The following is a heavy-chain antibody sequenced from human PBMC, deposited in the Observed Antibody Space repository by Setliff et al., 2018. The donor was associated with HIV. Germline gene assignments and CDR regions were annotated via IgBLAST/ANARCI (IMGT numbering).Heavy chain of an antibody. Sequence: PSETLSLTCNVSGDSIKSSTYHWGWIRQSSGKGLEWIGSIHYSGSTYYNSSLRSRVTISVDTSKNQFSLNLSSMSAADTAVYVCSRLTRSGSNSYKGRFDPWGQGTLVTGSS. CDR1: GDSIKSSTYH. V-gene: IGHV4-39*01. CDR3: SRLTRSGSNSYKGRFDP. D-gene: IGHD6-19*01. J-gene: IGHJ5*02. CDR2: IHYSGST.